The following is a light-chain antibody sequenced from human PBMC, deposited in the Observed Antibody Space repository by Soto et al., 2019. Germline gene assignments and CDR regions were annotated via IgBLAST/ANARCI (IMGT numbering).Light chain of an antibody. CDR2: GAS. Sequence: ELVMTQSPATLSASPGERATLSCRASQSVITNVAWYQQKPGQAPRLLIYGASTRATRVPARFIGSGSGTEYTLTISSRESEDFAVYYCQHYNHWPLYTFGQGTKVEIK. V-gene: IGKV3-15*01. J-gene: IGKJ2*01. CDR1: QSVITN. CDR3: QHYNHWPLYT.